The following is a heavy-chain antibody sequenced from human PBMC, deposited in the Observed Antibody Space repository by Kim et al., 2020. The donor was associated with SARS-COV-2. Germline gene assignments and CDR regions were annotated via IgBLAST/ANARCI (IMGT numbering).Heavy chain of an antibody. CDR3: AREMRGSCWYLDAFDI. CDR1: GYTFTSYA. J-gene: IGHJ3*02. V-gene: IGHV1-3*01. CDR2: INAGNGNT. D-gene: IGHD6-19*01. Sequence: ASVKVSCKASGYTFTSYAMHWVRQAPGQRLEWMGWINAGNGNTKYSQKFQGRVTITRDTSASTAYMELSSLRSEDTAVYYCAREMRGSCWYLDAFDIWGQATMVTVSS.